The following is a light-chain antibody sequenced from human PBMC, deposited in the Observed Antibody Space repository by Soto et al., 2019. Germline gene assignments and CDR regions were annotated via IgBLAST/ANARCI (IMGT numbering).Light chain of an antibody. V-gene: IGKV1D-12*01. Sequence: DIQMTQSPSSVSASVGDRVTITCRASQAISTWLAWYQQNPGKARKLLIYSASNLQSGVPSRFSGSGSGTDFTLTISSLQPEDFATYYCQQANSFPRTFGQGTKVEIK. CDR1: QAISTW. CDR2: SAS. J-gene: IGKJ1*01. CDR3: QQANSFPRT.